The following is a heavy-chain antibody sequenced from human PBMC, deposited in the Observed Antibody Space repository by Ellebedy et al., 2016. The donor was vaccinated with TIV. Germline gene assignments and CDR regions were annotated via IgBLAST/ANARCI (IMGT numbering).Heavy chain of an antibody. CDR2: ISAYNGNT. Sequence: ASVKVSCXASGYTFTSYGISWVRQAPGQGLEWMGWISAYNGNTNYAQKLQGRVTMTTDTSTSTAYMELRSLRSDDTAVYYCARAGSGSYYYYMDVWGKGTTVTVSS. D-gene: IGHD1-26*01. J-gene: IGHJ6*03. CDR1: GYTFTSYG. V-gene: IGHV1-18*01. CDR3: ARAGSGSYYYYMDV.